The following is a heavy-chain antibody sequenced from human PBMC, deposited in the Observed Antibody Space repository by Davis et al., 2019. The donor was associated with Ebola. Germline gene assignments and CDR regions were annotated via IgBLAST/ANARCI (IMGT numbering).Heavy chain of an antibody. CDR2: ISGTAVTT. J-gene: IGHJ4*02. Sequence: GESLKISCAASGFTFTSYAMNWVRQAPGKGLECVSFISGTAVTTYYADSVKGRFTISRDNSKNTLYLQMNSLRAEDTAVYYCARGERSMGNCFDYWGQGTLVTVSP. CDR1: GFTFTSYA. V-gene: IGHV3-23*01. D-gene: IGHD2/OR15-2a*01. CDR3: ARGERSMGNCFDY.